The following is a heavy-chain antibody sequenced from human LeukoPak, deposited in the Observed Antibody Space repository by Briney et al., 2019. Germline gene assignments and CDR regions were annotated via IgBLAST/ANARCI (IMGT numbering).Heavy chain of an antibody. CDR3: ARDPTIFGVVIPKYYFDY. CDR1: GGSISSNSYY. V-gene: IGHV4-39*07. Sequence: SETLSLTCAVSGGSISSNSYYWGWIRQPPGKGLEWIGSIYYSGSTYYNPSLKSRVTISVDTSKNQFSLKLSSVTAADTAVYYCARDPTIFGVVIPKYYFDYWGQGTLVTVSS. CDR2: IYYSGST. D-gene: IGHD3-3*01. J-gene: IGHJ4*02.